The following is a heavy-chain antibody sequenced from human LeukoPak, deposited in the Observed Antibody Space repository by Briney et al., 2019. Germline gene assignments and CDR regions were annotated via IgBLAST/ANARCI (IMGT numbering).Heavy chain of an antibody. V-gene: IGHV3-13*01. CDR3: ARNKGGSLDY. J-gene: IGHJ4*02. Sequence: GGSLRLSCVASGFTFSSYDMPWVRQATGKGLEWVSAIGTAGDTYYPGSVKGRFTISRENAKNSLYLQMNSLRAGDTAVYYCARNKGGSLDYWGQGTLVTVSS. CDR2: IGTAGDT. CDR1: GFTFSSYD. D-gene: IGHD3-16*01.